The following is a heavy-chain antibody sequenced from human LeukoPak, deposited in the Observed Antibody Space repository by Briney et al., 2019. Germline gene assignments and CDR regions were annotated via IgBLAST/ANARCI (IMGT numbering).Heavy chain of an antibody. Sequence: GGSLRLSCAASGFTFSRYGMHWVRQAPGKGLEWVAFIRNDGSNKYYADSVKGRVTISRDNSKNTLYLQMNSLKTEDTAVYYCTRGDYYDSSGYYLLFDYWGQGTLVTVYS. CDR1: GFTFSRYG. CDR3: TRGDYYDSSGYYLLFDY. CDR2: IRNDGSNK. J-gene: IGHJ4*02. D-gene: IGHD3-22*01. V-gene: IGHV3-30*02.